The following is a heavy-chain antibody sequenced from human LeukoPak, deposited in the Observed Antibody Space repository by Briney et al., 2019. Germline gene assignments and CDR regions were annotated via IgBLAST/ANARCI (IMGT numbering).Heavy chain of an antibody. J-gene: IGHJ4*02. D-gene: IGHD5-24*01. CDR1: GYTFTGYY. CDR2: INPNSGGT. V-gene: IGHV1-2*02. Sequence: ASVTVSCKASGYTFTGYYMHWVRQAPGQGLEWMGWINPNSGGTNYAQKFQGRVTMTRDTSISTAYMELSRLRSDDTAVYYCARDHRDGYNYYGIFDYWGQGTLVTVSS. CDR3: ARDHRDGYNYYGIFDY.